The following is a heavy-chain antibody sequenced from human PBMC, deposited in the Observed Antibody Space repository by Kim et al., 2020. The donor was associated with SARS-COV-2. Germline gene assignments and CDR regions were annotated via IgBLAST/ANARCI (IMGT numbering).Heavy chain of an antibody. CDR2: ISYDGSNK. V-gene: IGHV3-30*04. D-gene: IGHD3-9*01. Sequence: GGSLRLSCAASGFTFSSYAMHWVRQAPGKGLEWVAGISYDGSNKYYAASVKGRFTISRDNSKNTLYLQMNSLRAEDTAVYYCARDLGAYYDILSGYPRQYWGQGTLVTISS. CDR3: ARDLGAYYDILSGYPRQY. J-gene: IGHJ4*02. CDR1: GFTFSSYA.